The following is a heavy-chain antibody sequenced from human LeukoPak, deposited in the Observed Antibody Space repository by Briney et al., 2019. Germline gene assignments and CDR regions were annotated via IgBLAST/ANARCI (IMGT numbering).Heavy chain of an antibody. J-gene: IGHJ5*02. D-gene: IGHD1-26*01. Sequence: QPGGSLRLSCAASGFTFSGSAMHWVRQASGKGLEWVGRIRSKANSYATAYAASVKGRFTISRDDSKNTAYLQMNSLKTEDTAVYYCTRHRSGSSSTNWFDPWGQGTWSPSPQ. CDR3: TRHRSGSSSTNWFDP. CDR1: GFTFSGSA. V-gene: IGHV3-73*01. CDR2: IRSKANSYAT.